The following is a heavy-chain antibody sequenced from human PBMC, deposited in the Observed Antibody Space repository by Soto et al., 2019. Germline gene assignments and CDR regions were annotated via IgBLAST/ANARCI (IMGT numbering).Heavy chain of an antibody. CDR2: ISYDGSNK. Sequence: QVQLVESGGGVVQPGRSLRLSCAASGFTFSSYAMHWVRQAPGKGLEWVAVISYDGSNKYYADSVKDRFTISRDNSKNTLYLQMNSLRAEDTAVYYCARSYCGGDCYGMDVWGQGTTVTVS. CDR1: GFTFSSYA. D-gene: IGHD2-21*01. CDR3: ARSYCGGDCYGMDV. V-gene: IGHV3-30-3*01. J-gene: IGHJ6*02.